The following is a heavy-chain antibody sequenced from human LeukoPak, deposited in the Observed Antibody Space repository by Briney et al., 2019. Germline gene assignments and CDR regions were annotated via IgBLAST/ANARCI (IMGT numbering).Heavy chain of an antibody. V-gene: IGHV3-21*01. CDR2: ISSYSTYI. D-gene: IGHD2-2*01. CDR3: ARDSFAGYDDY. CDR1: GFTFSSYT. J-gene: IGHJ4*02. Sequence: PGGSLRLSCAASGFTFSSYTMNWVRQAPGKGLEWVSFISSYSTYIYYADSLKGRFTISRDNAKNSLYLQMNSLRAEDTAVYYCARDSFAGYDDYWGQGTLVTVSS.